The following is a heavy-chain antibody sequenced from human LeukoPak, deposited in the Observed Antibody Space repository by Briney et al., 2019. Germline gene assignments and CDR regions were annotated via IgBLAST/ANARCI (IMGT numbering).Heavy chain of an antibody. CDR1: GGSISSGDYY. Sequence: SETLSLTCTVSGGSISSGDYYWSWIRQPPGKGLEWIGYIYYSGSTYYNPSLKSRVTISVDTSKNQFSLKLSSVTAADTAVYYCASVSGGYCSSTSCSQTNNWFYRWGQGTLVTVSS. CDR2: IYYSGST. V-gene: IGHV4-30-4*01. J-gene: IGHJ5*02. D-gene: IGHD2-2*01. CDR3: ASVSGGYCSSTSCSQTNNWFYR.